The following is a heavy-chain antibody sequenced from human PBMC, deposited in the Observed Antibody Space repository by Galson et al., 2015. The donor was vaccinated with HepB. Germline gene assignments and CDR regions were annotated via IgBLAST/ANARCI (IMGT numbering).Heavy chain of an antibody. CDR2: ISGSGGST. CDR3: AKYLLGGCDFWSGYYIAPHFDY. V-gene: IGHV3-23*01. J-gene: IGHJ4*02. Sequence: SLRLSCAASGFTFSSYAMSWVRQAPGKGLEWVSAISGSGGSTYYADSVKGRFTISRDNSKNTLYLQMNSLRAEDTAVYYCAKYLLGGCDFWSGYYIAPHFDYWGQGTLVTVSS. CDR1: GFTFSSYA. D-gene: IGHD3-3*01.